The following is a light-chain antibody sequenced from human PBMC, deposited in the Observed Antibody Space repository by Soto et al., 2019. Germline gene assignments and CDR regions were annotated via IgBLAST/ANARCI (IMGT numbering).Light chain of an antibody. CDR2: GAS. J-gene: IGKJ1*01. CDR3: QQYGTSPPWT. CDR1: QSVGSKY. Sequence: EIVLTQSPGTLSLFPGERATLSSRASQSVGSKYLAWYQQKPGQAPRLLIYGASSRATGIPERFTGSGSGTDFTLTISRLEPEDSAVYYCQQYGTSPPWTFGQGTKVEIK. V-gene: IGKV3-20*01.